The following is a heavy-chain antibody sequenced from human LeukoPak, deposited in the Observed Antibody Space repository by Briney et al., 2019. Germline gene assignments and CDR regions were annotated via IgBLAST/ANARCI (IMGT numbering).Heavy chain of an antibody. Sequence: GGPLRLSCAASGFTFSSYGMHWVRQALGKGLEWVAVIWYDGSNKYYAGSVKGRFTISRDNSKNTLYLQMNSLRAEDTAVYYCARKQQLVQYVIDYWGQGTLVTVSS. V-gene: IGHV3-33*01. J-gene: IGHJ4*02. CDR2: IWYDGSNK. CDR1: GFTFSSYG. D-gene: IGHD6-13*01. CDR3: ARKQQLVQYVIDY.